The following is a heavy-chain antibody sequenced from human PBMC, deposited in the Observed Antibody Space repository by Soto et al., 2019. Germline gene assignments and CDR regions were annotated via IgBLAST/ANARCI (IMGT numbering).Heavy chain of an antibody. CDR2: VYYSGTT. CDR3: GGDGIAPPNYFDP. V-gene: IGHV4-61*08. CDR1: GGSIDSGDYY. D-gene: IGHD4-4*01. J-gene: IGHJ5*02. Sequence: SETLSLTCTVSGGSIDSGDYYWSWIRQPPGKGLEWIGYVYYSGTTNYNPFLKSRVTLSLDKSKNQFSMKMNSVTAADTAVYYSGGDGIAPPNYFDPWDQETLVTVSS.